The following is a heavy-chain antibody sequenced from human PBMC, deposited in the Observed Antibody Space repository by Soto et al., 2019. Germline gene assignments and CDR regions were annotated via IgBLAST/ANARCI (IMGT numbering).Heavy chain of an antibody. Sequence: SVKASCKASGGTFSSYAISCVRQAPGQGLEWMGGIIPIFGTANYAQKFQGRVTITADESTSTAYMELSSLRSEDTAVYYCASGSWGSSLSHYYYYYGMDVWGQGTTVTVSS. V-gene: IGHV1-69*13. CDR1: GGTFSSYA. CDR2: IIPIFGTA. D-gene: IGHD6-6*01. CDR3: ASGSWGSSLSHYYYYYGMDV. J-gene: IGHJ6*02.